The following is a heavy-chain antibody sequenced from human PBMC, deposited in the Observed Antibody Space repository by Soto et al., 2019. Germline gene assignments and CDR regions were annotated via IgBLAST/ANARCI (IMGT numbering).Heavy chain of an antibody. CDR3: ARGWEQWPVAHYGMDV. V-gene: IGHV4-31*03. J-gene: IGHJ6*02. D-gene: IGHD6-19*01. CDR1: GGSISSGGYY. Sequence: QVQLQESGPGLVKPSQTLSLTCTVSGGSISSGGYYWSWIRQHPGKGLEWIGYIYYSGSTYYNPSLESRVTISVDTSKNQFSLKLSSVTAADTAVYYCARGWEQWPVAHYGMDVWGQGTTVTVSS. CDR2: IYYSGST.